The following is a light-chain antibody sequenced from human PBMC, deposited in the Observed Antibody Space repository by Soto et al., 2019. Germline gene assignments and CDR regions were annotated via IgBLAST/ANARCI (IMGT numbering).Light chain of an antibody. V-gene: IGKV2-30*01. CDR3: MQSTHWPFN. Sequence: DVVLTQSPISLPVTLGQPASISCRSSQSLASSDGNTYLSWFQQTPGQSPRRLIYKVSDRESGVPDRFFGSGSGTEFTLTITRVEAQDVGFYYGMQSTHWPFNFGPWTKLD. J-gene: IGKJ3*01. CDR1: QSLASSDGNTY. CDR2: KVS.